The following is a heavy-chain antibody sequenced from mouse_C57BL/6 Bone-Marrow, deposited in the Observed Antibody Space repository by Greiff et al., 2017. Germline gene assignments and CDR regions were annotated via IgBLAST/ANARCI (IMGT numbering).Heavy chain of an antibody. V-gene: IGHV1-81*01. CDR2: IYPRSGNT. D-gene: IGHD1-1*01. Sequence: VKLMESGAELARPGASVKLSCKASGYTFTSYGISWVKQRTGQGLEWIGEIYPRSGNTYYNEKFKGKATLTADKSSSTAYMELRSLTSEDSAVYFCARQEDIDYYGSPFAYWGLGTLVTVSA. CDR1: GYTFTSYG. J-gene: IGHJ3*01. CDR3: ARQEDIDYYGSPFAY.